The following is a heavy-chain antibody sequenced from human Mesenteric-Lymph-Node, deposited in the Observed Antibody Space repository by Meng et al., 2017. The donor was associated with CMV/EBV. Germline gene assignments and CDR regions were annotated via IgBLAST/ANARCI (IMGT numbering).Heavy chain of an antibody. CDR1: GGSFSGYY. CDR2: INHSGSN. D-gene: IGHD4-23*01. CDR3: ARHQRWLKSEGGFNY. J-gene: IGHJ4*02. Sequence: QGRLQQWGAGLWKPSETLSLTCADYGGSFSGYYWSWIRQPPGKGREGIGEINHSGSNNYNPSLKSRVTISVDTSKNQFSLKLSSVTAADTAVYYCARHQRWLKSEGGFNYWGQGTLVTVSS. V-gene: IGHV4-34*01.